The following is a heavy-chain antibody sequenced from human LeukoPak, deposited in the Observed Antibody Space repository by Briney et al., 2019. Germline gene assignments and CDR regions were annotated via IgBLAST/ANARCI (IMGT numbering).Heavy chain of an antibody. CDR3: AKDSSAGGGDAFDI. Sequence: GGSLRLSCAASGFTFSDYYMSWIRQAPGKGLEWVSAISGSGGSTYYADSVKGRFTISRDNSKNTLYLQMNSLRAEDTAVYYCAKDSSAGGGDAFDIWGQGTMVTVSS. CDR1: GFTFSDYY. CDR2: ISGSGGST. V-gene: IGHV3-23*01. D-gene: IGHD6-25*01. J-gene: IGHJ3*02.